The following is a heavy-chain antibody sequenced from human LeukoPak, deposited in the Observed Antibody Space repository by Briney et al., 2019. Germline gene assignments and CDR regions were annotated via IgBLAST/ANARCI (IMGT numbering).Heavy chain of an antibody. V-gene: IGHV3-7*01. J-gene: IGHJ4*02. D-gene: IGHD1-26*01. CDR3: AKDTDGSLDY. Sequence: SGGSLRLSCAASGFTFTNSWMAWVRQAPGKGLEWVANIKQDGSTQHYADSLKGRFTISRDNPKNSLYLQMNSLSADDTAAYYCAKDTDGSLDYWGQGILVTVAS. CDR2: IKQDGSTQ. CDR1: GFTFTNSW.